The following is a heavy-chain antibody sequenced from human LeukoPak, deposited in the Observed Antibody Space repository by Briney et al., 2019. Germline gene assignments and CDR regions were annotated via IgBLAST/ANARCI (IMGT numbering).Heavy chain of an antibody. J-gene: IGHJ4*02. CDR2: IYYSGSI. Sequence: SETLSLICTVSGASISSYYWSWIRQPPGKGLEWIGDIYYSGSIKYNPSLKSRVTMSVDTSKNQFSLRLSSVTAADTAIYYCARENPSGYYNRPIDYWGQGNLVTVSS. V-gene: IGHV4-59*01. CDR3: ARENPSGYYNRPIDY. CDR1: GASISSYY. D-gene: IGHD3-22*01.